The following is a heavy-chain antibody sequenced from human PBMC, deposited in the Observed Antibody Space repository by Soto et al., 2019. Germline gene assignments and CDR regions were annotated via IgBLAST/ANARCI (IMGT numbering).Heavy chain of an antibody. CDR3: GGRERAGGTGLVFRP. V-gene: IGHV4-39*01. CDR2: IYYSGST. J-gene: IGHJ5*02. D-gene: IGHD3-16*01. Sequence: QLQLQESGPGLVKPSETLSLTCTVSGGSISSSSFHWGWIRQPPGKGLEWIGSIYYSGSTYYSPSPKERVPQSGGHSKNPFLLKLDSWAAPGQALDLSGGRERAGGTGLVFRPWGQGTLVTVSS. CDR1: GGSISSSSFH.